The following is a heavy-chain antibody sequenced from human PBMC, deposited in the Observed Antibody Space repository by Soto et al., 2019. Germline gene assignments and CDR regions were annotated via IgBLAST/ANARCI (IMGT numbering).Heavy chain of an antibody. CDR2: INAGNGNT. CDR1: GCAFTSYT. J-gene: IGHJ4*02. D-gene: IGHD1-26*01. Sequence: AXVKVSCKASGCAFTSYTMHWVRQAPGQRLEWMGWINAGNGNTKYSQKLQGRVSITRDTSASTAYMELSSLRSEDTAVYYCARDPSGSYSRLDYSGQGTLVTVSS. CDR3: ARDPSGSYSRLDY. V-gene: IGHV1-3*01.